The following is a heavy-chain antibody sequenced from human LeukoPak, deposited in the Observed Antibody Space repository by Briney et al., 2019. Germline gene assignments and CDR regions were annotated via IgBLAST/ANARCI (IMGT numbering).Heavy chain of an antibody. J-gene: IGHJ4*02. CDR1: GFTFSSYE. Sequence: GGSLRLSCAASGFTFSSYEMNWVRQAPGKGLEWVSYISSSGSTIYYADSVKGRFTISRDNAKNSLYLQMNSLRAEDTAVYYCARDGSVGAATFDYWGQGTLVTVSS. D-gene: IGHD2-15*01. V-gene: IGHV3-48*03. CDR2: ISSSGSTI. CDR3: ARDGSVGAATFDY.